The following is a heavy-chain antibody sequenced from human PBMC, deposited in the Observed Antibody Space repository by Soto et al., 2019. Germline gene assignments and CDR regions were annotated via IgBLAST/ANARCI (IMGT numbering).Heavy chain of an antibody. CDR1: GYTFTSYG. CDR2: ISAYNGNT. J-gene: IGHJ5*02. Sequence: ASVKVSCKASGYTFTSYGISWVRQAPGQGLEWMGWISAYNGNTNYAQKLQGGVTMTTDTSTSTAYMELRSLRSDDTAVYYCAVAPGIAVAGPRARFDPWGQGTLVTVSS. D-gene: IGHD6-19*01. V-gene: IGHV1-18*01. CDR3: AVAPGIAVAGPRARFDP.